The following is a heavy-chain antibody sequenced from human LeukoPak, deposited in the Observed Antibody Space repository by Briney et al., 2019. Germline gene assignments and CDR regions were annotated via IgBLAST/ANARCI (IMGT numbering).Heavy chain of an antibody. CDR3: VRPGGVAGIYSAFDY. V-gene: IGHV3-64D*06. D-gene: IGHD6-19*01. J-gene: IGHJ4*02. Sequence: GGSLRLSCSASGFTFSSYVMYWVRQAPGKGLEYVSTISSNGGSTYHADSVKGRFTISRDNPKNTLYLQMSSLRAEDTAVYYCVRPGGVAGIYSAFDYWGQGTLVTVSS. CDR2: ISSNGGST. CDR1: GFTFSSYV.